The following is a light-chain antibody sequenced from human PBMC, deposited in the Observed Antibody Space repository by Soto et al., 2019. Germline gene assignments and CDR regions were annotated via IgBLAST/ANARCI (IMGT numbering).Light chain of an antibody. CDR2: DAS. V-gene: IGKV1-5*01. Sequence: DIQMTQSPSTLSASVGDRVTITCRASQSISSWLAWYQQKPGKAPNLLIYDASSLQSGVPSRFSGSGSGAEFTLTISSLQPDDFATYYCQQYDTYSATFGQGTKVEIK. CDR3: QQYDTYSAT. CDR1: QSISSW. J-gene: IGKJ1*01.